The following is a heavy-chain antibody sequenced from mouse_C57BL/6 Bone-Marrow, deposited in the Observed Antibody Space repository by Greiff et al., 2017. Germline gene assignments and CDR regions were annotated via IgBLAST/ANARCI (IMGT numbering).Heavy chain of an antibody. D-gene: IGHD1-1*01. V-gene: IGHV1-64*01. CDR3: ARGDYYGSSLWYFDV. CDR1: GYTFTSYW. J-gene: IGHJ1*03. CDR2: IHPNSGST. Sequence: QVQLQQPGAELVKPGASVKLSCKASGYTFTSYWMHWEKQRPGQGLEWIGMIHPNSGSTNYNEKFKSKATLTVDKSSSTAYMQLSSLTSEDSAVYYCARGDYYGSSLWYFDVWGTGTTVTVSS.